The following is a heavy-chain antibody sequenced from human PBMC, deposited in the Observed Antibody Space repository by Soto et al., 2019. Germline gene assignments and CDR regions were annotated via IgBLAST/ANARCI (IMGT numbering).Heavy chain of an antibody. V-gene: IGHV3-21*01. J-gene: IGHJ4*02. CDR3: ARGRSINTNMDY. Sequence: EAQLVESGGGLVKPGGSLRLSCAASGFTFSTYSMNWVRQAPGKGLEWVSSISSSRGYRSYADSVKGRFTISRDNAKNSPYLQMDSLRAEDTAVYYCARGRSINTNMDYWGQGTLVTVSS. D-gene: IGHD2-2*01. CDR1: GFTFSTYS. CDR2: ISSSRGYR.